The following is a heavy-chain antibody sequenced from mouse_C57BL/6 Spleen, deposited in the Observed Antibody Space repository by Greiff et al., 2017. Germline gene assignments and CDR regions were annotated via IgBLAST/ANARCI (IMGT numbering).Heavy chain of an antibody. CDR3: ASYYYGSNAMDY. CDR2: LNPNNGGT. V-gene: IGHV1-26*01. J-gene: IGHJ4*01. D-gene: IGHD1-1*01. CDR1: GYTFTDYY. Sequence: VQLQQSGPELVKPGASVKISCKASGYTFTDYYMNWVKQSHGKSLEWIGDLNPNNGGTSYNQKFKGKATLTVDKSSSTAYMELRSLTSEDSAVYYCASYYYGSNAMDYWGQGTSVTVSS.